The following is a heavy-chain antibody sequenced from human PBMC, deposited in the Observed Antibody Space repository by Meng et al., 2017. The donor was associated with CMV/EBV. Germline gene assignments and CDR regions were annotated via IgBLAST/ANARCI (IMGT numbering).Heavy chain of an antibody. CDR3: ARGGTIFGVVIINLYYYYGMDV. CDR1: GYTFTRYD. Sequence: ASVTVSCQASGYTFTRYDIKWVRQATGQGLEWRGWMNPNSGNTGYAQKFQGRVTITRNTSISPAYMELSSLRSEDTAVYYCARGGTIFGVVIINLYYYYGMDVWGQGTTVTVSS. CDR2: MNPNSGNT. D-gene: IGHD3-3*01. J-gene: IGHJ6*02. V-gene: IGHV1-8*03.